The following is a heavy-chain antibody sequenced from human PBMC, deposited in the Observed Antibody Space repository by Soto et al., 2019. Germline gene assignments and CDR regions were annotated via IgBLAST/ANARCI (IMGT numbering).Heavy chain of an antibody. CDR1: GGSFSGYY. CDR2: INHSGST. D-gene: IGHD3-10*01. Sequence: SETLSLTCAVYGGSFSGYYWSWIRQPPGKGLEWIGEINHSGSTNYNPSLKSRVTISVDTSKNQFSLKLSSVTAADTAVYYCAREAMVRGVITGFDYWGQGTLVTVYS. V-gene: IGHV4-34*01. J-gene: IGHJ4*02. CDR3: AREAMVRGVITGFDY.